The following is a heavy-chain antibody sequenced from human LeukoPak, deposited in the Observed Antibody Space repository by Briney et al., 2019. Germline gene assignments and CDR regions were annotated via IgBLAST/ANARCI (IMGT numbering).Heavy chain of an antibody. Sequence: GGSLRLSCEASGFTLSDHWLTWVRQAPGKGLEWVSLIGASGESTYYADSVKGRFTISRDNSKNTLSLQMNSLRVEDTAMYFCAKDIQLSTWGLGTMVTVSS. D-gene: IGHD5-24*01. J-gene: IGHJ3*01. V-gene: IGHV3-23*01. CDR1: GFTLSDHW. CDR3: AKDIQLST. CDR2: IGASGEST.